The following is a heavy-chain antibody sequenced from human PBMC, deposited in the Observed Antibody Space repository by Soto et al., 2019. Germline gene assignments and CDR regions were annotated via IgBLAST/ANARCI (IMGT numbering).Heavy chain of an antibody. CDR2: IIPVFGTT. V-gene: IGHV1-69*01. D-gene: IGHD3-16*01. CDR3: ARGGGPYVWYNEF. Sequence: QEQLVQSGAEVKKPGSSVKVSCKDSGGLFSSFAISWVRQAPGQGLEWMGGIIPVFGTTNYAQKFQGRVTITADESTNTAYMELSGLTSEERVMYCCARGGGPYVWYNEFWGQGTQVTVSS. CDR1: GGLFSSFA. J-gene: IGHJ4*02.